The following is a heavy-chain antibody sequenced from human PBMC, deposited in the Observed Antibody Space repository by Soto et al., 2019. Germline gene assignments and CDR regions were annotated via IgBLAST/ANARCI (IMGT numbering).Heavy chain of an antibody. CDR2: INSNSGDT. V-gene: IGHV1-2*04. CDR3: ARGRTLVWFGESSYYNLGV. D-gene: IGHD3-10*01. CDR1: GYTFTGHY. Sequence: ASVKVSCKTSGYTFTGHYMHWVRQAPGQGLEWLGWINSNSGDTKYAQNFRGWVTMTRDTSISTVYMELSRLRSDDTAIYYCARGRTLVWFGESSYYNLGVWGQGTRVTVSS. J-gene: IGHJ6*02.